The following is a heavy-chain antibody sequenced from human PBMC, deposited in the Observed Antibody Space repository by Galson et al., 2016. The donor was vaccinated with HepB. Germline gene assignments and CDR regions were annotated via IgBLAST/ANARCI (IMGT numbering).Heavy chain of an antibody. CDR2: IYSSGST. V-gene: IGHV4-61*02. D-gene: IGHD5-24*01. J-gene: IGHJ4*02. CDR3: ARDRGDSDGYNLWLGADD. CDR1: GGSISSDNYY. Sequence: TLSLTCSVSGGSISSDNYYWSWIRQPAGKGLEWIGRIYSSGSTTYNPSLKRRVTISKDTSKNQFSLKLSSVTAADTAVYYWARDRGDSDGYNLWLGADDWGQGTQVTVSS.